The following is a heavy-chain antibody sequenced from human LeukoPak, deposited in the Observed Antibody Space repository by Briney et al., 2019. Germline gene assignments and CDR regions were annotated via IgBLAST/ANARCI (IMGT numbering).Heavy chain of an antibody. CDR3: AKDHETMVRGVMGPLTN. D-gene: IGHD3-10*01. V-gene: IGHV3-48*01. CDR1: GFTFSSYS. J-gene: IGHJ4*02. Sequence: GGSLRLSCAASGFTFSSYSMNWVRQAPGKGLEWGSYISSSSSTIYYADSVKGRFTISRDNSKNTLYLQMNSLRAEDTAVYYCAKDHETMVRGVMGPLTNWGQGTLVTVSS. CDR2: ISSSSSTI.